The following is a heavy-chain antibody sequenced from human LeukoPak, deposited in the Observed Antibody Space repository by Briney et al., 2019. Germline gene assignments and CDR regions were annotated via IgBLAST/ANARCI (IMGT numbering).Heavy chain of an antibody. CDR2: IKQDGSEK. Sequence: GGSLRLSCAASRFTFGSSWMSWVRQAPGKGLEWVANIKQDGSEKYYVDSVKGRFTISRDNAKNSLYLQMNSLRAEDTAVYYCARDGVTMVRGVKVLDYYYYMDVWGKGTTVTISS. J-gene: IGHJ6*03. CDR3: ARDGVTMVRGVKVLDYYYYMDV. CDR1: RFTFGSSW. D-gene: IGHD3-10*01. V-gene: IGHV3-7*01.